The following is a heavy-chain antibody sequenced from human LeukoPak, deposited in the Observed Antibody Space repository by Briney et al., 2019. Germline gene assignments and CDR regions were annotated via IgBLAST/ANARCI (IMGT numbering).Heavy chain of an antibody. CDR1: GGPISSSNW. D-gene: IGHD3-10*01. CDR2: IYHSGST. V-gene: IGHV4-4*02. Sequence: SETLSLTCAVSGGPISSSNWWSWVRQPPGKGLEWIGEIYHSGSTNYNPSLKSRVTISVDKSKNQFSLKLSSVTAADTAVYYCASIRNGSGSQRYYYYMDVWGKGTTVTVSS. J-gene: IGHJ6*03. CDR3: ASIRNGSGSQRYYYYMDV.